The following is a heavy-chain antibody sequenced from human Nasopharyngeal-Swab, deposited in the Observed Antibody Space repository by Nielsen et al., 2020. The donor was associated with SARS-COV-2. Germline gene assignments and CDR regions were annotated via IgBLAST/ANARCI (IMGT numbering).Heavy chain of an antibody. J-gene: IGHJ5*02. CDR2: MNPNSGNT. V-gene: IGHV1-8*02. D-gene: IGHD3-10*01. CDR3: ARVVRTRYGSGSYGGFDP. CDR1: GGTFSSYA. Sequence: ASVKVSCKASGGTFSSYAISWVRQAPGQGLEWMGWMNPNSGNTGYAQKFQGRVTMTRNTSISTAYMELSSLRSGDTAVYYCARVVRTRYGSGSYGGFDPWGQGTLVTVSS.